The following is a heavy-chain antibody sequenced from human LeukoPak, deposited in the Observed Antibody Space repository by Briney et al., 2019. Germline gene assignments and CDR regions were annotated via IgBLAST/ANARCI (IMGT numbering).Heavy chain of an antibody. CDR3: AKDKMGASGAFDI. D-gene: IGHD1-26*01. V-gene: IGHV3-9*01. Sequence: GGSLRLSCAASGFTFHDYGMHWVRQAPGKGLEWVSSINWDSGKTYYGDSVKGRFTISRDNAKNSLYLQMNSLRAEDTALYYCAKDKMGASGAFDIWGQGTMVTVSS. CDR1: GFTFHDYG. CDR2: INWDSGKT. J-gene: IGHJ3*02.